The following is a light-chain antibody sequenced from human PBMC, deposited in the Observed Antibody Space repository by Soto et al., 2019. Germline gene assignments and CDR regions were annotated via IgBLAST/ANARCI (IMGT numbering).Light chain of an antibody. CDR1: QSVSSN. V-gene: IGKV3-15*01. Sequence: EIVMTQSPATLSVSPGERATLSCRASQSVSSNLAWYQQKPGQAPRLLIYGASTRATGIPARFSGSGSGTEFTLPISRLQSEDFAVYNCQKYNNWPLTSGGGTKV. CDR2: GAS. J-gene: IGKJ4*01. CDR3: QKYNNWPLT.